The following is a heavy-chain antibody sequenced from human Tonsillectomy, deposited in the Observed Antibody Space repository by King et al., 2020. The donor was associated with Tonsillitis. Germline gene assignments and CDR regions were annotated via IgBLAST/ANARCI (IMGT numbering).Heavy chain of an antibody. CDR1: GFTFSNYA. CDR2: ISYDGSKK. CDR3: ARDGRIDY. J-gene: IGHJ4*02. V-gene: IGHV3-30-3*01. Sequence: VQLVESGGGVVQPGRSLRLSCAVSGFTFSNYAMHWVRQAPGKGLEWVAVISYDGSKKYYADSVEGRFIISRKNSKDTLPLQKNSLRVEDTAVYFCARDGRIDYWGQGTLVTVSS.